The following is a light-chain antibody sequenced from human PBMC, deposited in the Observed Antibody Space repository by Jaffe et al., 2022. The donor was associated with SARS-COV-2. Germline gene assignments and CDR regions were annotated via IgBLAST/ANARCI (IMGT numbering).Light chain of an antibody. J-gene: IGLJ3*02. CDR1: NIGSRS. CDR3: QVWDSRSDLWF. CDR2: DNS. Sequence: SYVLTQPPSVSVAPGQTARIPCGGNNIGSRSVHWYQQKPGQAPVLVVSDNSDRPSGIPERFSGSNSGNTATLTISRVEAGDEADYYCQVWDSRSDLWFFGGGTKLTVL. V-gene: IGLV3-21*02.